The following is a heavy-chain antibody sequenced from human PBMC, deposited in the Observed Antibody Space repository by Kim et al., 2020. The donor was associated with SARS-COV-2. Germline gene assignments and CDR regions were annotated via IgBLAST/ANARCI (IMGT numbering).Heavy chain of an antibody. V-gene: IGHV3-11*05. CDR2: ISSSSSYT. CDR1: GFTFSDYY. D-gene: IGHD1-26*01. Sequence: GGSLRLSCAASGFTFSDYYMSWIRQAPGKGLVWVSYISSSSSYTNYADSVKGRFTISRDNAKNSLYLQMNSLRAEDTAVYYCARGGVGSYLDSYFDYWGQGTLVTVSS. CDR3: ARGGVGSYLDSYFDY. J-gene: IGHJ4*02.